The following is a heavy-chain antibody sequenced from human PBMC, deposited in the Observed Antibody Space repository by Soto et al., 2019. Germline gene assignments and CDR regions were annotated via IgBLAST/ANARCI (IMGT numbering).Heavy chain of an antibody. D-gene: IGHD6-13*01. CDR2: ISSSSSVI. J-gene: IGHJ4*02. V-gene: IGHV3-48*02. Sequence: PGGSLRLSCTASGFTFSSYSMNWVRQAPGKGLEWVSYISSSSSVIYSADSVKGRFTISRDNAKNSLYLQMNSLRDEDTAVYYCARNWLSSSWFAFFDYWGQGTMV. CDR3: ARNWLSSSWFAFFDY. CDR1: GFTFSSYS.